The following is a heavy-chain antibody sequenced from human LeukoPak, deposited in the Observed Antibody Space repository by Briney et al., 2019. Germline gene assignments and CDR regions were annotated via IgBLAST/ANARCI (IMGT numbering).Heavy chain of an antibody. CDR3: VSPTADYPFLYYFDS. CDR1: GFTFSSYA. J-gene: IGHJ4*02. V-gene: IGHV3-30*09. D-gene: IGHD5-12*01. Sequence: GGSLRLSCAASGFTFSSYAMHWVRQAPGKGLEWVAVISSDGNSKNFALSVKGRFAISRDNSKNTLFLQMNNLRSEDTALYYCVSPTADYPFLYYFDSWGQGTLVTVSS. CDR2: ISSDGNSK.